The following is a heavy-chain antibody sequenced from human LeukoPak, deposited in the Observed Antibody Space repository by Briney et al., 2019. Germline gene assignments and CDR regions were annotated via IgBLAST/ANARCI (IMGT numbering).Heavy chain of an antibody. CDR2: IYTSGST. V-gene: IGHV4-61*02. CDR3: ARDTLEAAAGYYYYYYMDV. D-gene: IGHD6-13*01. J-gene: IGHJ6*03. CDR1: GGSISSGSYY. Sequence: SETLSLTCTVSGGSISSGSYYWGWIRQPAGKGLEWIGRIYTSGSTNYNPSLKSRVTMSVDTSKNQFSLKLSSVTAADTAVYYCARDTLEAAAGYYYYYYMDVWGKGTTVTISS.